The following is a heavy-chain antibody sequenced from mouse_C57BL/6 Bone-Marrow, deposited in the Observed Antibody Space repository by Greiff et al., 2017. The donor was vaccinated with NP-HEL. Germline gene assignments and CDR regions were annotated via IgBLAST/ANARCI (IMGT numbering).Heavy chain of an antibody. CDR1: GFSFNTYA. Sequence: EVQRVESGGGLVQPKGSLKLSCAASGFSFNTYAMNWVRQAPGKGLEWVARIRSKSNNYATYYADSVKDRFTISRDDSESMLYLQMNNLKTEDTAMYYWGRSTMIKAWYFDVWGTGTTVTVSS. D-gene: IGHD2-4*01. CDR3: GRSTMIKAWYFDV. CDR2: IRSKSNNYAT. V-gene: IGHV10-1*01. J-gene: IGHJ1*03.